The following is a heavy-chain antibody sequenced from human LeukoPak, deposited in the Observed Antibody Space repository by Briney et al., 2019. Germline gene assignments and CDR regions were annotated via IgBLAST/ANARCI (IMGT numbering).Heavy chain of an antibody. CDR3: ARRSGGYGFDI. Sequence: SQTLSLTCAISGDSVSDNIATWTWIRQSPSRGLEWLGRTYYRSKWFEDNAGSVRSRITVNADTFKNQFSLQLKSVIPEDTAIYYCARRSGGYGFDIWGQGTMVTVSS. CDR2: TYYRSKWFE. D-gene: IGHD5-12*01. J-gene: IGHJ3*02. CDR1: GDSVSDNIAT. V-gene: IGHV6-1*01.